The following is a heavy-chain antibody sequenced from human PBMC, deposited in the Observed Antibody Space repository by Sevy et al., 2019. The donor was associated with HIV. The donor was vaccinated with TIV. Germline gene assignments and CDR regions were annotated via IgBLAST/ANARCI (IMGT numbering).Heavy chain of an antibody. CDR3: ARDQGDYYDSSGYYLDAFDI. Sequence: ASVKVSCKASGGTFSSYAISWVRQAPGQGLEWMGGIIPIFGTANYAQKFQGRVTITADESTSTAYMELSSLRSEDTAVCYCARDQGDYYDSSGYYLDAFDIWGQGTMVTVSS. J-gene: IGHJ3*02. D-gene: IGHD3-22*01. CDR1: GGTFSSYA. CDR2: IIPIFGTA. V-gene: IGHV1-69*13.